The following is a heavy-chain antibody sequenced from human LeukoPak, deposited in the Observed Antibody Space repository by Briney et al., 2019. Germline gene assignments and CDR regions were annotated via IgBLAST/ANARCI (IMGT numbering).Heavy chain of an antibody. Sequence: GRSLRLSCEASGFTFSDFYMTWLRQAPGKGLEWVSYISGSGSDIKYADSVKGRFSISRDNADNTLYLQMNSLRAEDTAMYYCSRDPRLVDYWGQGTLVTVSS. CDR1: GFTFSDFY. J-gene: IGHJ4*02. CDR3: SRDPRLVDY. V-gene: IGHV3-11*01. CDR2: ISGSGSDI.